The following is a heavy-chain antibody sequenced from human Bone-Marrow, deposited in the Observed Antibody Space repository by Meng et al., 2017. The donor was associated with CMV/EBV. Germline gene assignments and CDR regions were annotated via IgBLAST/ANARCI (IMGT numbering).Heavy chain of an antibody. CDR2: TSGSSRYI. CDR3: ARDGAYSSSPSGYYGMDF. CDR1: GFTFSSYS. J-gene: IGHJ6*02. Sequence: GGSLRLSCAASGFTFSSYSMNWVRQAPGKGLEWVSSTSGSSRYIYYADSLKGRFTISRDNAKNSLYLQMNSLRAEDTAVYYCARDGAYSSSPSGYYGMDFWGQGTTVTVSS. D-gene: IGHD6-6*01. V-gene: IGHV3-21*01.